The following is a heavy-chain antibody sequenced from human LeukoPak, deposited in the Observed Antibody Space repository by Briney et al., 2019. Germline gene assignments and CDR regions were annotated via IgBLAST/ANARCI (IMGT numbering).Heavy chain of an antibody. CDR2: IDWDDDK. V-gene: IGHV2-70*01. CDR1: GFSLSTSGMC. D-gene: IGHD6-19*01. J-gene: IGHJ4*02. CDR3: ARFHSSGLLFDY. Sequence: SGPTLVNPPQTLTLTCTFSGFSLSTSGMCVSWIRQPPGKALEWLALIDWDDDKYYSTSLKTRLTISKDTSKNQVVLTTTNMDPVDTATYYCARFHSSGLLFDYWGQGTLVTVSS.